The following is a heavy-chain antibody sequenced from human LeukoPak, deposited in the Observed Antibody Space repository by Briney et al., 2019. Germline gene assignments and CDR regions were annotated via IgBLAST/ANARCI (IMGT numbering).Heavy chain of an antibody. CDR1: GFTFSTYW. CDR3: ARASTTVPNLLDH. J-gene: IGHJ4*02. V-gene: IGHV3-74*01. D-gene: IGHD4-17*01. Sequence: SGGSRRLSCAASGFTFSTYWMHWVGQAPGKGLVWVARIKGDGSSTIYADSVKGRFTISRDNSKNTLYLQTSSLRAEDTAVYYCARASTTVPNLLDHWGRGTLLTVSS. CDR2: IKGDGSST.